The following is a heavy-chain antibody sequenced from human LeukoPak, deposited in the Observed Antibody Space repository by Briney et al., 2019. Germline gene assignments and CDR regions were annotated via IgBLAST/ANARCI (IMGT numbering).Heavy chain of an antibody. CDR2: IVVGSGNT. J-gene: IGHJ6*02. V-gene: IGHV1-58*02. Sequence: GASVKVSCKASGFTFTSSAMQWVRQARGQRLEWIGWIVVGSGNTNYAQKFQERVTITRDMSTSTAYMELSSLRSEDTAVYYCAAGRLLGIYYYYGMDVWGQGTTVTVSS. CDR3: AAGRLLGIYYYYGMDV. D-gene: IGHD3-9*01. CDR1: GFTFTSSA.